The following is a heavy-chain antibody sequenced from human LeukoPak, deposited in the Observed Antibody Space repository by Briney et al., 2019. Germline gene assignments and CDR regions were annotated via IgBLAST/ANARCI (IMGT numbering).Heavy chain of an antibody. CDR1: GGSISSSYW. CDR3: ARVAVAGLNWFDP. CDR2: INHSGST. D-gene: IGHD6-19*01. J-gene: IGHJ5*02. V-gene: IGHV4-4*02. Sequence: SETLSLTCAVSGGSISSSYWWSWVRQRPGKGLEWIGEINHSGSTIYNSSLKSRVAISIDKSKSHFSLKLSSVTAADTAVYYCARVAVAGLNWFDPWGQGTLVTVSS.